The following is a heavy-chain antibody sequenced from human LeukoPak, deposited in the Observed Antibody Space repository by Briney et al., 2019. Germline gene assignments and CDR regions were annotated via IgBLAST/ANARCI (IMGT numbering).Heavy chain of an antibody. CDR1: GFSFSSYW. D-gene: IGHD3-22*01. CDR2: IRQDGNEK. J-gene: IGHJ6*03. Sequence: GGSLRVSCAASGFSFSSYWMTWARQAPGKGLEWVANIRQDGNEKYYVDSVKGRFTISRDNAKNSLYLQMNSLRAEDTAVYYCAKYYYDSRPEVYMDVWGKGTTVTVSS. V-gene: IGHV3-7*01. CDR3: AKYYYDSRPEVYMDV.